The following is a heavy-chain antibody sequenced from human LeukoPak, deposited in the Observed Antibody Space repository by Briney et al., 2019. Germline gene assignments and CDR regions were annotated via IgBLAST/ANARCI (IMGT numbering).Heavy chain of an antibody. V-gene: IGHV3-23*01. D-gene: IGHD3-10*01. CDR3: VRERDYYGSGSYYSH. Sequence: PGGSLRLSCAASGFTFSSYAMSWVRQAPGKGLEWVSAISGSGGSTYYADSVKGRFTISRDNSKNSLYLQMNSLRAEDTAVYYCVRERDYYGSGSYYSHWGQGTLVTVSS. CDR1: GFTFSSYA. CDR2: ISGSGGST. J-gene: IGHJ4*02.